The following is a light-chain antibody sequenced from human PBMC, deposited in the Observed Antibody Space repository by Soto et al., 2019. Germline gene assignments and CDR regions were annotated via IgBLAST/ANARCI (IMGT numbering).Light chain of an antibody. Sequence: DIPMTPAPSSPSASVGDRVTITFRASQGISNYLAWYQQKPGKVPKLLIYAASTLQSGVPSRFSGSGSGTDFTLTISSLQPEDVATYYCQKYNSAPLTFGGGTKVDIK. CDR1: QGISNY. J-gene: IGKJ4*01. CDR2: AAS. CDR3: QKYNSAPLT. V-gene: IGKV1-27*01.